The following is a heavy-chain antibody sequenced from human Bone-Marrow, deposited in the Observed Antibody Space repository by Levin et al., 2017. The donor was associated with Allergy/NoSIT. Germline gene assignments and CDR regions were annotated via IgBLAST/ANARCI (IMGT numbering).Heavy chain of an antibody. CDR2: IYYNGHT. CDR3: ARDQSPTEGSGWRAYFDL. Sequence: GSLRLSCTVSGGSVNSFSDYWSWIRHSPGKGLEWIGYIYYNGHTNYNPSLRSRVTISLDTSKSQFSLKLISVTAADTGVYYCARDQSPTEGSGWRAYFDLWGRGTPVSVSS. J-gene: IGHJ2*01. V-gene: IGHV4-61*01. CDR1: GGSVNSFSDY. D-gene: IGHD6-19*01.